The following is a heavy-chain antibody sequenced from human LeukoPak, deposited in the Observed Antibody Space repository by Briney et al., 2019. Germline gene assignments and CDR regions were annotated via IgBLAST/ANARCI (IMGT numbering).Heavy chain of an antibody. J-gene: IGHJ6*02. Sequence: GGSLRLSCAVSGFTFSTYVLHWVRQAPGKGLEWVALISSDGSKKYCADSVKGRFTISRDNSKSTLYLQMNSLRPEDTAAYYCATDPSGMDVWGQGTTVTVSS. CDR1: GFTFSTYV. CDR2: ISSDGSKK. V-gene: IGHV3-30*03. CDR3: ATDPSGMDV.